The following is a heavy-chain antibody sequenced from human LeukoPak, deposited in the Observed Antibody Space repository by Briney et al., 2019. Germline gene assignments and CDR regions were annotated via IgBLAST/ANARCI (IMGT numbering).Heavy chain of an antibody. CDR2: INTNTGNP. V-gene: IGHV7-4-1*02. CDR3: ARDLPAKDCSGGSCPRAFDI. Sequence: ASVKVSCKASGYTFTSYAMNWVRQAPGQGLEWMGWINTNTGNPTYAQGFTGRFVFSLDTSVSTAHLQISSLKAEDTAVYYCARDLPAKDCSGGSCPRAFDIWGQGTMVTVSS. CDR1: GYTFTSYA. J-gene: IGHJ3*02. D-gene: IGHD2-15*01.